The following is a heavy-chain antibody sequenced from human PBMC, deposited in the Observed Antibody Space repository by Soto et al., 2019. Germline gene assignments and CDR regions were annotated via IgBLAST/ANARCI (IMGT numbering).Heavy chain of an antibody. CDR3: ARRGSGSYYDY. CDR2: ISGSGGST. CDR1: GFPFSXYA. V-gene: IGHV3-23*01. J-gene: IGHJ4*02. Sequence: PGGSLRLSCAASGFPFSXYAMRWVRQAPVKGLEWVSAISGSGGSTYYADSVKGRFTISRDNSKNTLYLQMNSLRAEDTAVYYCARRGSGSYYDYWGQGTLVTVSS. D-gene: IGHD1-26*01.